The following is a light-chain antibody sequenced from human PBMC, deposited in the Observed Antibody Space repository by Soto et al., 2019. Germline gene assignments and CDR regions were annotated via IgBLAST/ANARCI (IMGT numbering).Light chain of an antibody. J-gene: IGLJ3*02. V-gene: IGLV1-51*01. Sequence: QSVLTQPPSVSAAPGQKVTISCSGSSSNIGSNYVSWYQQLPGTAPKLLIYDNGKRPSGIPDRFSGSRSGTSASLAISGLQSDDEAVYFCSTWDDSLNGWVFGGGTKLTVL. CDR3: STWDDSLNGWV. CDR1: SSNIGSNY. CDR2: DNG.